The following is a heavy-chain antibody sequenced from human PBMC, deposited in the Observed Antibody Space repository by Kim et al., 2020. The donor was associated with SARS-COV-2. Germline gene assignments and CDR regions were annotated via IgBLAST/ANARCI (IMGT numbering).Heavy chain of an antibody. CDR2: ISTSGDGT. V-gene: IGHV3-23*01. J-gene: IGHJ4*02. D-gene: IGHD3-16*01. Sequence: GGSLRLSCAASGFTFITYDMTWVRQAPGKGLEWVSAISTSGDGTYYADSVEGRFTISRDNFRSTVDLQMNSLRAEDTAIYYCAKYRMGTAYRGLDFRGQGTLVTVSS. CDR1: GFTFITYD. CDR3: AKYRMGTAYRGLDF.